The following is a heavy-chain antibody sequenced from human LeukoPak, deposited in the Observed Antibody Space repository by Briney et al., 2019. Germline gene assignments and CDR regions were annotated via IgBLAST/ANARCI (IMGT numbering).Heavy chain of an antibody. J-gene: IGHJ4*02. Sequence: PGGSLRLSCAASGFTFSSYGMHWVRQAPGRGLEWVSRINGDESSTNYADSVKGRFTISRDNAKDTLYLHMNSLTAEDTAVYYCARGAKWAYYFDYWGQGTLVTVSS. CDR1: GFTFSSYG. CDR3: ARGAKWAYYFDY. V-gene: IGHV3-74*01. CDR2: INGDESST. D-gene: IGHD1-26*01.